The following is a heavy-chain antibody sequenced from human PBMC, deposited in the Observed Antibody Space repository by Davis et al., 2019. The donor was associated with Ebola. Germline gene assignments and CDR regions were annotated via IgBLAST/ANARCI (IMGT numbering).Heavy chain of an antibody. D-gene: IGHD4-17*01. J-gene: IGHJ4*02. CDR1: GYTFTTFG. CDR3: ARRIGDYGDWYYFDY. Sequence: ASVKVSCKASGYTFTTFGISWVRQAPGQGLEWMGGMNPYSGNTNYAQKLQGRVTVTTDTSTSTAYMELRSLRSDDTAVYYCARRIGDYGDWYYFDYWGQGTLVTVSS. CDR2: MNPYSGNT. V-gene: IGHV1-18*01.